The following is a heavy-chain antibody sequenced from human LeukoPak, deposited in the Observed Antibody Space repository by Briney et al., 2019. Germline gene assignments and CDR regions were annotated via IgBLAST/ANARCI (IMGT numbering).Heavy chain of an antibody. CDR2: IYHSGGT. J-gene: IGHJ4*02. V-gene: IGHV4-4*02. Sequence: SGTLSLTCAVSGGSISSSNWWSWVRQPPGKGLEWIGEIYHSGGTNYNPSLKSRVTISVDKSKNQFSLKLSSVTAADTAVYYCARDSRDSGYDAFDYWGQGTLVTVSS. CDR1: GGSISSSNW. CDR3: ARDSRDSGYDAFDY. D-gene: IGHD5-12*01.